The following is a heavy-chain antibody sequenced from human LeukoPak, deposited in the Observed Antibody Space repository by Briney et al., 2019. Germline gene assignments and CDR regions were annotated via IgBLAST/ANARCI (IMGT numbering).Heavy chain of an antibody. CDR3: PRDYRGVVPAVAFDY. CDR1: GFTFSSYW. D-gene: IGHD2-2*01. CDR2: IKQDGSKK. J-gene: IGHJ4*02. V-gene: IGHV3-7*03. Sequence: GGSLTLSCAAYGFTFSSYWMSWVRQAPGKGLEWVANIKQDGSKKYYVDSVNGRFTISKDNANHSLYLQINGLPAEQTAVYYFPRDYRGVVPAVAFDYGGQRTLVSVSS.